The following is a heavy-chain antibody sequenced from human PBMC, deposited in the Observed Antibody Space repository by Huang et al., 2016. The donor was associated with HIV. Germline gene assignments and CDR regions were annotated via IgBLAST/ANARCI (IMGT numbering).Heavy chain of an antibody. D-gene: IGHD6-13*01. Sequence: QVQLGESGGGVVQPEKSLRLSCEASGFDFSSYAMNWVRQAPGKGPQLVAVISNDGNNMYYSDSVKGRFIISRDNSKNTLYLQMNSLRGEDTAIYYCARGGILGTSWYRPFDYWGQGTLVTVSS. J-gene: IGHJ4*02. CDR1: GFDFSSYA. V-gene: IGHV3-30-3*01. CDR3: ARGGILGTSWYRPFDY. CDR2: ISNDGNNM.